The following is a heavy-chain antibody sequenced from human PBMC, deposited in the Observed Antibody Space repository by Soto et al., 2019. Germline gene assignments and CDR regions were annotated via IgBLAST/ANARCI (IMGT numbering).Heavy chain of an antibody. J-gene: IGHJ3*02. Sequence: EVQLLESGGGLVQPGGSLRLSCAASGFNFPAYAMNWVRQAPGKGLQWVSGLVGSGADKNYGDYVRGLFTVSRDNSRKTLYLQMNSLRDEDTAVYYCGKDLIANNGVWEPFDMWGRGTQVTVSS. D-gene: IGHD2-8*01. V-gene: IGHV3-23*01. CDR3: GKDLIANNGVWEPFDM. CDR2: LVGSGADK. CDR1: GFNFPAYA.